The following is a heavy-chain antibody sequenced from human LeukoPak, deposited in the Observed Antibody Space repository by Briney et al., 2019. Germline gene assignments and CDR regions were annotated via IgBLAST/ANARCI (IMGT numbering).Heavy chain of an antibody. CDR3: ASLRFEQLVSWFDP. CDR1: GGSISSCY. V-gene: IGHV4-59*08. D-gene: IGHD6-13*01. CDR2: IYYSGST. J-gene: IGHJ5*02. Sequence: SETLSLTCTVSGGSISSCYWSWIRQPPGKGLEWIGYIYYSGSTNYNPSLKSRVTISVDTSKNQFSLKLSSVTAADTAVYYCASLRFEQLVSWFDPWGQGTLVTVSS.